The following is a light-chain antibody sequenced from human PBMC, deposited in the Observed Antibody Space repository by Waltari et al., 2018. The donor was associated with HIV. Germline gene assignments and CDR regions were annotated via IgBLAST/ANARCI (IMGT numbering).Light chain of an antibody. CDR1: QSISSW. V-gene: IGKV1-5*03. Sequence: DIQMTQSPSTLSPSVGDRVTITCRASQSISSWVAWYQQKPGKAPKLLIYKAYSLESGVPSRFSGSGSGTEFTLTISRLQPDDFATYYCQQYNSYSRTFGQGTKVEIK. J-gene: IGKJ1*01. CDR3: QQYNSYSRT. CDR2: KAY.